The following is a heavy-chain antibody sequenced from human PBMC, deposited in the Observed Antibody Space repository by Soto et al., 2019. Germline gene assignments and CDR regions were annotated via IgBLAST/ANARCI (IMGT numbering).Heavy chain of an antibody. D-gene: IGHD2-2*01. V-gene: IGHV4-31*03. CDR1: GDSISSTNNY. CDR2: VYYSGST. J-gene: IGHJ6*02. Sequence: QVQLQESGPGLVKPSQTLSLTCTVSGDSISSTNNYWSWIHQHPGKGLEWIGYVYYSGSTYYNPSRKSRPAISVDTSKNQFALKLSSVTAADTAVYYCARTVCSSASCYGYYYYGLDVWGQGTTVTVSS. CDR3: ARTVCSSASCYGYYYYGLDV.